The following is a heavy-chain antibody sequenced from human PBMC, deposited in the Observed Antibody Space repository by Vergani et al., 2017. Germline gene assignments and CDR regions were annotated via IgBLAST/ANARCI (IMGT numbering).Heavy chain of an antibody. CDR3: ARVRRDDSSGYYYYYGMDF. CDR2: IYYSGST. V-gene: IGHV4-30-4*01. CDR1: GGSISSGDYY. Sequence: QVQLQESGPGLVKPSQTLSLTCTVSGGSISSGDYYWSWIRQPPGKGLEWIGYIYYSGSTYYNPSLKSRVTITVDTSKNQFSLKLSSVTAADTAVYYCARVRRDDSSGYYYYYGMDFWGQGTTVTVSS. J-gene: IGHJ6*02. D-gene: IGHD3-22*01.